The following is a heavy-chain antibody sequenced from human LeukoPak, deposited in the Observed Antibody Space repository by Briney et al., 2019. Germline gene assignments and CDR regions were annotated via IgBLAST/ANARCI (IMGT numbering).Heavy chain of an antibody. V-gene: IGHV3-30*02. J-gene: IGHJ4*02. CDR1: GFTFSGCG. CDR3: AKDPYSYGSYFDY. Sequence: PGGSLRLSCAASGFTFSGCGMHWVGQAPGKGLEWVAFIWYDGRDKYYVDSVKGRFTISRDNSKNRLYLQMNSLRAEDTAMYYCAKDPYSYGSYFDYWGQGTLLTVSS. CDR2: IWYDGRDK. D-gene: IGHD5-18*01.